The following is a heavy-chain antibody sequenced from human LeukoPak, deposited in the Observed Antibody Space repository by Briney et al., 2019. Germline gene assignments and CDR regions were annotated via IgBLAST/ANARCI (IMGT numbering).Heavy chain of an antibody. CDR3: AAVANDFWSGYYSDY. CDR1: GFTFTSSA. D-gene: IGHD3-3*01. J-gene: IGHJ4*02. V-gene: IGHV1-58*02. CDR2: IVVGSGNT. Sequence: ASVKVSCKASGFTFTSSAMQWVRQARGQRPEWIGWIVVGSGNTNYAQKFQERVTITRDMSTSTAYMELSSLRSEDTAVYYCAAVANDFWSGYYSDYWGQGTLVTVSS.